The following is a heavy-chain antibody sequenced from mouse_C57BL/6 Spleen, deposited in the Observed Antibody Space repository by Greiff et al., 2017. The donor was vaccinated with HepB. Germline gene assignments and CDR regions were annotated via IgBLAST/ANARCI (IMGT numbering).Heavy chain of an antibody. V-gene: IGHV3-6*01. CDR3: ASTYGSSHWYFDV. D-gene: IGHD1-1*01. CDR1: GYSITSGYY. J-gene: IGHJ1*03. CDR2: ISYDGSN. Sequence: VQLKESGPGLVKPSQSLSLTCSVTGYSITSGYYWNWIRQFPGNKLEWMGYISYDGSNNYNPSLKNRISITRDTSKNQFFLKLNSVTTEDTATYYCASTYGSSHWYFDVWGTGTTVTVSS.